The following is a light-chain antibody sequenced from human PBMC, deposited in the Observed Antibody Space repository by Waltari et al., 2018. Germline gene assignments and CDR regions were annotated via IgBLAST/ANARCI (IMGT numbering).Light chain of an antibody. J-gene: IGLJ3*02. Sequence: QSALTQPASVSGSPGQSITISCTGTSSDVGSYNLVSWYQQHPGKAPKLMIYEGSKRPSGVSNRFSGSKSGNTASLTISGLQAKDEADYYCCSYAGSSTSWVFGGGTKLTVL. V-gene: IGLV2-23*01. CDR1: SSDVGSYNL. CDR2: EGS. CDR3: CSYAGSSTSWV.